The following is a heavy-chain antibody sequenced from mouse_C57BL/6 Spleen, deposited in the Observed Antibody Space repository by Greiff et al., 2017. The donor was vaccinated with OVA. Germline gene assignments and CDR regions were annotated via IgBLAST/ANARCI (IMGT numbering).Heavy chain of an antibody. J-gene: IGHJ3*01. CDR1: GYTFTSYW. D-gene: IGHD2-2*01. CDR3: AQGNYGYDGAWFAY. CDR2: IDPNSGGT. Sequence: QVQLQQPGAELVKPGASVKLSCKASGYTFTSYWMHWVKQRPGRGLEWIGRIDPNSGGTKYNEKFKSKGTLTVDKPSSTAYMQLSSLTSEDSAVYYGAQGNYGYDGAWFAYWGQGTLVTVSA. V-gene: IGHV1-72*01.